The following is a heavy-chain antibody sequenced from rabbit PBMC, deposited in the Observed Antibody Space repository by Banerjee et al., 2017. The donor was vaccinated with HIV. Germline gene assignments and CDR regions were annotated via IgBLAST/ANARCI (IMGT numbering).Heavy chain of an antibody. CDR2: IYTGDGNT. V-gene: IGHV1S40*01. CDR1: GFTLSNYW. D-gene: IGHD4-1*01. CDR3: ARDLAGVIGWNFNL. J-gene: IGHJ4*01. Sequence: QSLEESGGDLVKPGASLTLTCKASGFTLSNYWICWVRQAPGKGLEWIACIYTGDGNTHYASWAKGRFTISKTSSTTVTLQMTSLTAADTATYLCARDLAGVIGWNFNLWGQGTLVTVS.